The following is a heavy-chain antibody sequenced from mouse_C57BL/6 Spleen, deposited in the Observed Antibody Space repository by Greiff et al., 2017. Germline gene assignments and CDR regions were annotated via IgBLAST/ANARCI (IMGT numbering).Heavy chain of an antibody. V-gene: IGHV1-64*01. CDR2: IHPNSGST. Sequence: QVQLQQPGAELVKPGASVKLSCKASGYTFTSYWMHWVKQRPGQGLEWIGMIHPNSGSTNYNEKFKSKATLTVDKSSSTAYMQLSSLTSEDSAVYYCAREDYGSSYWYVDVWGTGTTVTVSS. CDR3: AREDYGSSYWYVDV. J-gene: IGHJ1*03. D-gene: IGHD1-1*01. CDR1: GYTFTSYW.